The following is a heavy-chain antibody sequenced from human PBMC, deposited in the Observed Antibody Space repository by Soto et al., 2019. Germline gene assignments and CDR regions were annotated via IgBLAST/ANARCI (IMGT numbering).Heavy chain of an antibody. CDR1: GFTFSSYA. Sequence: GSLRLSCAASGFTFSSYAMHWVRQAPGKGLEWVAVISYDGSNKYYADSVKGRFTISRDNSKNTLYLQMNSLRAEDTAVYYCARHRVTSRNYYSSGMDVWGQGTTVTVSS. V-gene: IGHV3-30-3*01. CDR2: ISYDGSNK. J-gene: IGHJ6*02. CDR3: ARHRVTSRNYYSSGMDV. D-gene: IGHD3-16*01.